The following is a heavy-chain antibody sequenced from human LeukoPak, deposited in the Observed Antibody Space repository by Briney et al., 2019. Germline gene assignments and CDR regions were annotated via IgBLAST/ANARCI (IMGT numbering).Heavy chain of an antibody. CDR3: ASGVGTPLGDSVFRPFDY. D-gene: IGHD3-16*01. CDR2: IIPIFDTS. V-gene: IGHV1-69*15. J-gene: IGHJ4*02. Sequence: ASVKVSCKASGYTFTSYAMNWVGQAPGHGLEWMGNIIPIFDTSNYAQKFQGRVTITADESTTTAYMELTSLRSEDTAVYYCASGVGTPLGDSVFRPFDYWGQGTLVTVSS. CDR1: GYTFTSYA.